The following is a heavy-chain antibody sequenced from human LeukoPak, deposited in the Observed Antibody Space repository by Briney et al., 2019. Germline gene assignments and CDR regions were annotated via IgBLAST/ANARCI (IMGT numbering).Heavy chain of an antibody. CDR3: ARVYPSGSYDY. Sequence: ASVKVSCKASGYTFTSYYIHWVRQAPGQGLEWMGIINPSGGSTSYAQKFQGRVTMTRDTSTSTVYMGLSSLRSEDTPVYYCARVYPSGSYDYWGQGTLVTVSS. CDR2: INPSGGST. D-gene: IGHD1-26*01. CDR1: GYTFTSYY. J-gene: IGHJ4*02. V-gene: IGHV1-46*01.